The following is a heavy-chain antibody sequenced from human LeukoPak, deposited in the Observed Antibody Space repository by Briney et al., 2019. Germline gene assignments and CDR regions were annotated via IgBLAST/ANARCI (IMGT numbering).Heavy chain of an antibody. CDR1: GFTFSSYG. J-gene: IGHJ3*02. D-gene: IGHD5-24*01. CDR2: ISYDGSNK. V-gene: IGHV3-30*03. CDR3: ASRDGYNFHAFDI. Sequence: GGSLRLSCAASGFTFSSYGMHWVRQAPGKGLEWVAVISYDGSNKYYADSVKGRFTISRDNSKNTLYLQMNSLRAEDTAVYYCASRDGYNFHAFDIWGQGTMVTVSS.